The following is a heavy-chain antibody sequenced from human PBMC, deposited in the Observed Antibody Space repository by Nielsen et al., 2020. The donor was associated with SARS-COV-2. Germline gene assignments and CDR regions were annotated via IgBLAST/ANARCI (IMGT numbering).Heavy chain of an antibody. V-gene: IGHV1-46*01. J-gene: IGHJ1*01. CDR3: ARDQGYCSSTSCPRGGYFQH. CDR2: INPTGGST. Sequence: WVRQAPGQGLEWMRIINPTGGSTSYAQKFQGRVTMTRDTSTSTVYMELSSLRSEDTAVYYCARDQGYCSSTSCPRGGYFQHWGQGTLVTVSS. D-gene: IGHD2-2*01.